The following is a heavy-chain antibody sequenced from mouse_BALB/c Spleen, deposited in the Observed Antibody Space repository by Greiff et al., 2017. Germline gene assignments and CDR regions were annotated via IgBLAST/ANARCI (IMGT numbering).Heavy chain of an antibody. V-gene: IGHV1S126*01. CDR2: IDPSDSET. CDR3: ARGPLYYDYDVGYFDY. D-gene: IGHD2-4*01. J-gene: IGHJ2*01. Sequence: VKLMESGPQLVRPGASVKISCKASGYSFTSYWMHWVKQRPGQGLEWIGMIDPSDSETRLNQKFKDKATLTVDKSSSTAYMQLSSPTSEDSAVYYCARGPLYYDYDVGYFDYWGQGTTLTVSS. CDR1: GYSFTSYW.